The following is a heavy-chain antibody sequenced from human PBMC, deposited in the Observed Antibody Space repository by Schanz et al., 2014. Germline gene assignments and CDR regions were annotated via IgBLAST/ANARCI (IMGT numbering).Heavy chain of an antibody. CDR3: VSQTGSPNY. CDR1: GFTFSSYA. J-gene: IGHJ4*02. CDR2: ISASGGTT. V-gene: IGHV3-23*01. D-gene: IGHD6-13*01. Sequence: EVQLLESGGGLVPPGGSLRLSCAASGFTFSSYAMTWVRQIPGKGLEWVSAISASGGTTYYADSVKGRFTISRDNSKNTLYLQMNSLRVEDTAVYFCVSQTGSPNYWGQGTLVTVSS.